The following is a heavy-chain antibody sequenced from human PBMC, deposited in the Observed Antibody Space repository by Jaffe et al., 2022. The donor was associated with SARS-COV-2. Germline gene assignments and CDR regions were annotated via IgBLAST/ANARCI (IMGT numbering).Heavy chain of an antibody. CDR2: ISGSGGST. Sequence: EVQLVESGGGLVQPGGSLRLSCAVSGFTFSSYAMSWVRQAPGKGLEWISDISGSGGSTYYADSVKGRFTISRDNSKNTLYLQMNSLRAEDTAVYYCAKAGSGSGSSYYYAHYFDYWGQGTLVTVSS. CDR1: GFTFSSYA. V-gene: IGHV3-23*04. J-gene: IGHJ4*02. CDR3: AKAGSGSGSSYYYAHYFDY. D-gene: IGHD3-22*01.